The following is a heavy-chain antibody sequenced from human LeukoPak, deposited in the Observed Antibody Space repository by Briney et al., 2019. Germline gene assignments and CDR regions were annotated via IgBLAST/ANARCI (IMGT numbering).Heavy chain of an antibody. CDR2: IYYSGSN. J-gene: IGHJ4*02. CDR1: GGSISTSNYY. D-gene: IGHD2-15*01. CDR3: ASRGGGGSSKPEPNFDY. Sequence: PSETLSLTCTVSGGSISTSNYYWDWIRQTPGKGLEWIGNIYYSGSNYYNPSLKSRVTISVDTSKNQFSLKLSSVTAADTAVYYCASRGGGGSSKPEPNFDYWGQGTLVTVSS. V-gene: IGHV4-39*07.